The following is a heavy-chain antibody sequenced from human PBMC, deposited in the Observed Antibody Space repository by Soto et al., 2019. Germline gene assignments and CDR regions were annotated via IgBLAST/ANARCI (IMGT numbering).Heavy chain of an antibody. D-gene: IGHD6-19*01. CDR3: ARHKMAGNFDY. CDR1: GYSFTSHG. J-gene: IGHJ4*02. CDR2: ISDYNGDT. V-gene: IGHV1-18*01. Sequence: ASVKVSCKASGYSFTSHGISWVRQAPGQGLEWMGWISDYNGDTNYAQKLQGRVTMTTETSTTTVYMELRSLRSDDTAIFYCARHKMAGNFDYWGQGTPVTVSS.